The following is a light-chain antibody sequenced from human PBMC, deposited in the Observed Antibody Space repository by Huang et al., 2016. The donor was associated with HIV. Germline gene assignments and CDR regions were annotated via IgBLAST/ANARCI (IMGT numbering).Light chain of an antibody. Sequence: DIQMTQSPSSLSASVGDRVAITCRASQDITSSLAWYQQKPGTAPKLLLYAASRFESGVPSRFSGSGSGTNYTLTISNLQPEDFATYYCQQYYTIRAFGPGTKVEIK. CDR2: AAS. CDR3: QQYYTIRA. J-gene: IGKJ1*01. CDR1: QDITSS. V-gene: IGKV1-NL1*01.